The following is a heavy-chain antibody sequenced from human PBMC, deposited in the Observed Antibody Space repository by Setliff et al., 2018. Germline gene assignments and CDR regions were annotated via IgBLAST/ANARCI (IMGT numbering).Heavy chain of an antibody. CDR3: VRDRAAIVVGPPTAAFDI. Sequence: GASVKVSCKASGYSFSNYGVSWVRQAPGQGLEWMGGTSGYNGYTVYAQKLQGRVTLTTDTSTGTAYMEVRSLRSDDTAQYYCVRDRAAIVVGPPTAAFDIWGQGTMVTVSS. V-gene: IGHV1-18*01. CDR2: TSGYNGYT. D-gene: IGHD2-2*01. CDR1: GYSFSNYG. J-gene: IGHJ3*02.